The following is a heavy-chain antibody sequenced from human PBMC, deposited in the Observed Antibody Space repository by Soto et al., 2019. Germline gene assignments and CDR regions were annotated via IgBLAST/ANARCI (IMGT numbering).Heavy chain of an antibody. CDR3: ARERPDGARLDP. D-gene: IGHD6-6*01. CDR1: GGSISSGDYY. Sequence: QVQLQESGPGLVKPSQTLSLTCTVSGGSISSGDYYWSWIRQPPGKGLEWIGYIYHSGSTYYNPSLKRRVXVXVXXSKNPSSLKLSSVTAADTAVYYWARERPDGARLDPWGQGTLVTVSS. V-gene: IGHV4-30-4*01. J-gene: IGHJ5*02. CDR2: IYHSGST.